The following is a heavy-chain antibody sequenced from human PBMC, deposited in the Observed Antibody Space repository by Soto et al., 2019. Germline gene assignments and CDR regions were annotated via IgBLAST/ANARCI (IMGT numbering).Heavy chain of an antibody. CDR3: FRGGVTSRTFDY. D-gene: IGHD3-16*01. V-gene: IGHV5-51*01. CDR2: IFPDDSDT. J-gene: IGHJ4*02. CDR1: EYIIKNYW. Sequence: GESLKISCKASEYIIKNYWIGWVRQMPGQGLEWMGIIFPDDSDTRYSPSFQGHVTISVDKSISTAYVQWSSLKDSDSAIYYCFRGGVTSRTFDYWGQGTLVTVSS.